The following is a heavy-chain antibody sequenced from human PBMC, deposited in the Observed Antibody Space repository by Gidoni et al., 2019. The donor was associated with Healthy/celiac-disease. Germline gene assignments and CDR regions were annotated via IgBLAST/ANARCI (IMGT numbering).Heavy chain of an antibody. Sequence: EVQLVESGGGLVQPGGSLRLSCAAPGFPFRIYEMNWVRQAPGKGLEWVSYISSSGSTIYYADSVKGRFTISRDNAKNSLYLQMNSLRAEDTAVYYCARAPRVFDILTGLYYFDYWGQGTLVTVSS. CDR2: ISSSGSTI. CDR1: GFPFRIYE. CDR3: ARAPRVFDILTGLYYFDY. J-gene: IGHJ4*02. D-gene: IGHD3-9*01. V-gene: IGHV3-48*03.